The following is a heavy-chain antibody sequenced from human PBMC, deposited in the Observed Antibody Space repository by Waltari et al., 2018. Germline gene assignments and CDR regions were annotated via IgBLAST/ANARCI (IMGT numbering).Heavy chain of an antibody. CDR3: AREGFYGDPPYFDY. V-gene: IGHV3-21*01. Sequence: EVQLVESGGGLVKPGGSLRLPCAASGFTFSRYSLNWVRPAPGKGLEWVSSISSSSSYIYYADSVKGRFTISRDNAKNSLYLQMNSLRAEDTAVYYCAREGFYGDPPYFDYWGQGTLVTVSS. CDR1: GFTFSRYS. CDR2: ISSSSSYI. J-gene: IGHJ4*02. D-gene: IGHD4-17*01.